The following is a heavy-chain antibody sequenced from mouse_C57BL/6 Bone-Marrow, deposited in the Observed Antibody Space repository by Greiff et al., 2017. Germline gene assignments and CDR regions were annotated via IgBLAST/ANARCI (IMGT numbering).Heavy chain of an antibody. CDR1: GFNIKDDY. CDR2: IDPENGDT. J-gene: IGHJ4*01. CDR3: TTEAMDY. V-gene: IGHV14-4*01. Sequence: VQLQQSGAALVRPGASVKLSCTASGFNIKDDYMHWVKQRPEQGLEWIGWIDPENGDTEYASKFQGKATITADTSSNTAYLQLSSLTSEDTAVYYCTTEAMDYWGQGTSVTVSS.